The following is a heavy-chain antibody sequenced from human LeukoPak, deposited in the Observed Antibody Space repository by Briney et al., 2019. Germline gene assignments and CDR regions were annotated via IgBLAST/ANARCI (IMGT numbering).Heavy chain of an antibody. V-gene: IGHV4-34*01. CDR2: IYHSGST. J-gene: IGHJ4*02. D-gene: IGHD6-19*01. CDR1: GGSFSGYY. Sequence: PSETLSLTCAVYGGSFSGYYWSWIRQPPGKGLEWIGEIYHSGSTNYNPSLKSRVTISVDKSKNQFSLKLSSVTAADTAVYYCASIAVALYYFDYWGQGTLVTVSS. CDR3: ASIAVALYYFDY.